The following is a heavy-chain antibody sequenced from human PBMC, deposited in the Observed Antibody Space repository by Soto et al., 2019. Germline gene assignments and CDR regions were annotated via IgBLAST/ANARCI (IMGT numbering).Heavy chain of an antibody. CDR1: GFTLSSYN. J-gene: IGHJ4*02. Sequence: EVQLVESGGGLVQPGGSLRLSCAASGFTLSSYNMNWVRQAPGKGLEWVSYISSGSTTIYFADSVKGRFTISRDNAKNSLYLPMNSLRDEDTAVYYCARGEPLDYWGQGTLVTVSS. V-gene: IGHV3-48*02. CDR3: ARGEPLDY. D-gene: IGHD1-1*01. CDR2: ISSGSTTI.